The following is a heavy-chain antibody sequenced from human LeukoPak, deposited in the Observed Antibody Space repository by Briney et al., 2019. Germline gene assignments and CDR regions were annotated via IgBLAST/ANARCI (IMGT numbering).Heavy chain of an antibody. Sequence: GGSLRLSCAASGFTFSSHSMNWVRQAPGKGLEWVSYISSSSSTIYYADSVKGRFTISRDNAKNSLYLQMNSLRDEDTAVYYCARDNGDYVSYYYYGMDVWGQGTTVTVSS. J-gene: IGHJ6*02. CDR2: ISSSSSTI. V-gene: IGHV3-48*02. D-gene: IGHD4-17*01. CDR3: ARDNGDYVSYYYYGMDV. CDR1: GFTFSSHS.